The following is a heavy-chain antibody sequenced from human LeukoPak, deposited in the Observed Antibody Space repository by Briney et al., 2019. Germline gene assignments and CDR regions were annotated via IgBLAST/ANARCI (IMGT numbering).Heavy chain of an antibody. D-gene: IGHD3-22*01. CDR1: GYTFTSYY. CDR3: ARDPRRRRSSSGSTPDY. V-gene: IGHV1-46*01. J-gene: IGHJ4*02. CDR2: INPSGGST. Sequence: ASVKVSCEASGYTFTSYYMHWVRQAPGQGPEWMGIINPSGGSTSYAQKFQGRVTMTRDTSTSTVYMELSSLRSEDTAVYYCARDPRRRRSSSGSTPDYWGQGTLVAVSP.